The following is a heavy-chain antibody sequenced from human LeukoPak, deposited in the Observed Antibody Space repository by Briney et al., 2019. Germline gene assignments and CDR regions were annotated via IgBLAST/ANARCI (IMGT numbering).Heavy chain of an antibody. V-gene: IGHV4-4*07. Sequence: PSETLSLTCTVSGGSISSYCWSWIRQPAGKGLEWIGRIYTSGSTNYNPSLKSRVTMSVDTSKNQFSLKLSSVTAADTAAYYCATDYFESFDYWGQGTLVTVSS. CDR3: ATDYFESFDY. CDR1: GGSISSYC. D-gene: IGHD3-9*01. J-gene: IGHJ4*02. CDR2: IYTSGST.